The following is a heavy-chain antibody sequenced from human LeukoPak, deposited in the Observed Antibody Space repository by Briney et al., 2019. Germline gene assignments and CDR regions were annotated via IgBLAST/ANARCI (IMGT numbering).Heavy chain of an antibody. V-gene: IGHV3-23*01. Sequence: GGSLRLSCAASGFTFSSYAMSWVRQAPGKGLEWDSAISGSGGSTYYADSVKGRFTISRDNSKNTLYLQMNSLRAEDTAVYYCAKSYDSSGYPDYWGQGTLVTVSS. D-gene: IGHD3-22*01. CDR1: GFTFSSYA. CDR3: AKSYDSSGYPDY. CDR2: ISGSGGST. J-gene: IGHJ4*02.